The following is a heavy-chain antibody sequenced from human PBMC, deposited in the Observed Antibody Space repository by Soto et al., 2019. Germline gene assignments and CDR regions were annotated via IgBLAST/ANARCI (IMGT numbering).Heavy chain of an antibody. CDR3: ARHGSAVAGTRAEYFQH. CDR1: GGSISSSSYY. Sequence: SETLSLTCTVSGGSISSSSYYWGWIRQPPGKGLEWIGSIYYSGSTYYNPSLKSRVTISVDTSKNQFSLKLSSVTAADTAVYYCARHGSAVAGTRAEYFQHWGQGTLVTVSS. J-gene: IGHJ1*01. V-gene: IGHV4-39*01. D-gene: IGHD6-19*01. CDR2: IYYSGST.